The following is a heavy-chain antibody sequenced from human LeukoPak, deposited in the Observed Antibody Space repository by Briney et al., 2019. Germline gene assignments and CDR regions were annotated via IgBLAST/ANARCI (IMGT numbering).Heavy chain of an antibody. CDR2: MYYSGST. V-gene: IGHV4-39*01. J-gene: IGHJ5*02. Sequence: SETLSLTCTVSGGSISSSSYYWGWIRQPPGKGLEWIGSMYYSGSTYYNPSLKSRVTISVDTPKNQFSLKLTSATAADTAVYYCARQSDYYDSSGYYKYNWFDPWGQGTLVTVSS. CDR3: ARQSDYYDSSGYYKYNWFDP. CDR1: GGSISSSSYY. D-gene: IGHD3-22*01.